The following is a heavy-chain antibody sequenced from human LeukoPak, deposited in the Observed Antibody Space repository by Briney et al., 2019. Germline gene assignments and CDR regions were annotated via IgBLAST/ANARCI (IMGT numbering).Heavy chain of an antibody. V-gene: IGHV4-39*07. J-gene: IGHJ4*02. CDR3: ARGKTYYYGSGRPYYFDY. Sequence: SETLSLTCTVSGGSISSSSYYWGWIRQPPGKGLEWIGSIYYSGSTNYNPSLKSRVTISVDTSKNQFSLKLSSVTAADTAVYYCARGKTYYYGSGRPYYFDYWGQGTLVTVSS. CDR2: IYYSGST. D-gene: IGHD3-10*01. CDR1: GGSISSSSYY.